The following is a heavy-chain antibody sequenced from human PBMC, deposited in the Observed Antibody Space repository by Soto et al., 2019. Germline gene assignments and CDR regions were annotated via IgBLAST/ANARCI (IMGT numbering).Heavy chain of an antibody. CDR1: GGSISSYY. J-gene: IGHJ6*02. CDR3: ARDQRFLEWLSEPGYYYGMDV. CDR2: IYTSGST. Sequence: SETLSLTCTVSGGSISSYYWSWIRRPAGKGLEWIGRIYTSGSTNYNPSLKSRVTMSVDTSKNQFSLKLSSVTAADTAVYYCARDQRFLEWLSEPGYYYGMDVWGQGTTVTVS. D-gene: IGHD3-3*01. V-gene: IGHV4-4*07.